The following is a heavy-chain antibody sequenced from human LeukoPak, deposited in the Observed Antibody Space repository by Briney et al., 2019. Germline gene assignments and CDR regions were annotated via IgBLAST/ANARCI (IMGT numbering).Heavy chain of an antibody. CDR3: ARGREVVAAPTLDY. CDR1: GGSFSGYY. CDR2: INHSGST. D-gene: IGHD2-15*01. V-gene: IGHV4-34*01. Sequence: PSETLSLTCAVYGGSFSGYYWSWIRQPPGKGLEWIGEINHSGSTNYNPSLKSRVTISVDTSKNQFSLKLSSVTAADTAVYYCARGREVVAAPTLDYWGQGTLVTVSS. J-gene: IGHJ4*02.